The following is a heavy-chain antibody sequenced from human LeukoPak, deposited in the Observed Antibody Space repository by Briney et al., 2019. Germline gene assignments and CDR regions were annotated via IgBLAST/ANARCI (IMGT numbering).Heavy chain of an antibody. CDR2: IYYSGST. D-gene: IGHD4-17*01. V-gene: IGHV4-59*11. CDR1: GGSISSHY. Sequence: SETLSLTCTVSGGSISSHYWSWIRQPPGKGLEWIGYIYYSGSTNYNPSLKSRVTISVDTSKNQFSLKLSSVTAADTAVYYCARDTVYLVDYWGQGTLVTVSS. CDR3: ARDTVYLVDY. J-gene: IGHJ4*02.